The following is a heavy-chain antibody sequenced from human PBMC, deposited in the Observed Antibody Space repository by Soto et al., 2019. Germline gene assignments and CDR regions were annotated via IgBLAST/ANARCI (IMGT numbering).Heavy chain of an antibody. CDR2: ITNDGNNE. CDR1: GFTISSYA. Sequence: GGSLRLSCVASGFTISSYAISWVRQAPGKGLEWVALITNDGNNEYYRESVKGRSSISRGRSTNTVDLLMNSLRPEDTGVYYCAKEGPGGGRHFYYAMDVWGQGTKVTVSS. V-gene: IGHV3-30*02. J-gene: IGHJ6*02. CDR3: AKEGPGGGRHFYYAMDV. D-gene: IGHD1-26*01.